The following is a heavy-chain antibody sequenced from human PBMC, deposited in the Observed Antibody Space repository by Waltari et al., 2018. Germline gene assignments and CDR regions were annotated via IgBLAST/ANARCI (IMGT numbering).Heavy chain of an antibody. CDR2: ILYDGSNK. V-gene: IGHV3-30*18. J-gene: IGHJ4*01. Sequence: QVQLVESGGGVVQPGRALRCSCEASSFTFSSYGRNWVGQVTGKGLEWVAVILYDGSNKYYADSVKGRFTISRDNSKNTLYLQMNSLRAEDTAMYYCAKDYDSSGYPDYWGHGTLVTVSS. D-gene: IGHD3-22*01. CDR1: SFTFSSYG. CDR3: AKDYDSSGYPDY.